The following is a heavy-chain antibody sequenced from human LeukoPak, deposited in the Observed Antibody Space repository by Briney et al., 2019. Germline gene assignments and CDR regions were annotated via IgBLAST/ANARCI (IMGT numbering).Heavy chain of an antibody. D-gene: IGHD3-9*01. CDR2: ISNDGSDK. Sequence: GGSLRLSCAASGFTFSSYAMHWVRQAPGKGLEGVAVISNDGSDKYYADSVKGRFTISRDNSKNTLFLQMNSLRADDTSVYYCARDSAITIFFTPLMDVWGQGTTVTVSS. V-gene: IGHV3-30-3*01. CDR1: GFTFSSYA. CDR3: ARDSAITIFFTPLMDV. J-gene: IGHJ6*02.